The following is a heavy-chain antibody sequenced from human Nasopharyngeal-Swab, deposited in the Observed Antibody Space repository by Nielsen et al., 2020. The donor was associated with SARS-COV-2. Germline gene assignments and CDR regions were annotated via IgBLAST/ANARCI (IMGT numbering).Heavy chain of an antibody. J-gene: IGHJ3*02. V-gene: IGHV1-18*01. D-gene: IGHD6-13*01. CDR2: ISAYNGNT. CDR3: ARVQAAADTGTVCAFDI. CDR1: GYTFTSYG. Sequence: ASVKVSCKASGYTFTSYGISWVRQAPGQGLEWMGWISAYNGNTNYAQKLQGRVTMTTDTSTSTAYMELRSLRSDDTAVYYCARVQAAADTGTVCAFDIWGQGTMVTVSS.